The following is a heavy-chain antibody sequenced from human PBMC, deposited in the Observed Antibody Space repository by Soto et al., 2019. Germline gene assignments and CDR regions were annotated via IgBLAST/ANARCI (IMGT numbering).Heavy chain of an antibody. CDR2: IFYSGGT. J-gene: IGHJ5*02. CDR1: GGSILDSTYY. V-gene: IGHV4-39*01. Sequence: QLLLQESGPGLVKPSETLSLTCTVSGGSILDSTYYWAWIRQSPGKGLEWIGTIFYSGGTFYTPSLKRRVTMSVDTSNNQFSLTLSSVTAADTAVYYCARQASGYYYGWFDPWGQGTLVTVSS. D-gene: IGHD3-22*01. CDR3: ARQASGYYYGWFDP.